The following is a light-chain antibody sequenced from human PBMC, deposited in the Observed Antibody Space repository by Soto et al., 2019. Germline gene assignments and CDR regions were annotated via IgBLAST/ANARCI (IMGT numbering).Light chain of an antibody. CDR3: QQYNSFPWT. V-gene: IGKV1-17*01. Sequence: IQMTQSPSSLSASVGDRVTITCRASQGIRDELGWYQQKAGKAPKLLISDASKLETGVSSRFRGHVSGTEFTLSISSLQPGDSATYYCQQYNSFPWTFGLGTKVDIK. CDR2: DAS. CDR1: QGIRDE. J-gene: IGKJ1*01.